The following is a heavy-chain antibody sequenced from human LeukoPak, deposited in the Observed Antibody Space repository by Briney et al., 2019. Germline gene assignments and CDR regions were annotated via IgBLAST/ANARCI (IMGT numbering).Heavy chain of an antibody. CDR2: IYYSGST. V-gene: IGHV4-59*01. D-gene: IGHD2-15*01. CDR3: ARDLGGGNFDY. CDR1: GGSISSYY. Sequence: PSETLSLTCTVSGGSISSYYWIWIRQPPGKGLEWIGYIYYSGSTNYNPSLKSRVTISVDTSKNQFSLKLSSVTAADTAVYYCARDLGGGNFDYWGQGTLVTVSS. J-gene: IGHJ4*02.